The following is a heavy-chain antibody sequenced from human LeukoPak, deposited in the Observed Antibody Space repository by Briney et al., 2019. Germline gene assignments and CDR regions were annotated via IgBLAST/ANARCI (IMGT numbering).Heavy chain of an antibody. V-gene: IGHV4-61*01. Sequence: SETLSLTCTVSGGSVSSGSYYWSWIRQPPGKGLEWIGYIYYSGSTNYNPSLKSRVTISVDTSKNQFSLKLSSVTAADTAVYYCARGGGTGYPGGFDYWGQGTLVAVSS. D-gene: IGHD3/OR15-3a*01. CDR1: GGSVSSGSYY. CDR3: ARGGGTGYPGGFDY. J-gene: IGHJ4*02. CDR2: IYYSGST.